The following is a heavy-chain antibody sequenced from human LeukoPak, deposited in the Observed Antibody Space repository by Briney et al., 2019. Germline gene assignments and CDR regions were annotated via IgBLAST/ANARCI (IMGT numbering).Heavy chain of an antibody. Sequence: GGSLRLSCAASAFTFSDYYMSWLRQAPGKGLEWVSYISSSGSTIYYADSVKGRSTISRDNAKNSLYLQMNSLRAEYTAEYYCARSEYDYDSCGYYHLDYCGQGTLVTVSS. CDR2: ISSSGSTI. V-gene: IGHV3-11*01. J-gene: IGHJ4*02. CDR1: AFTFSDYY. D-gene: IGHD3-22*01. CDR3: ARSEYDYDSCGYYHLDY.